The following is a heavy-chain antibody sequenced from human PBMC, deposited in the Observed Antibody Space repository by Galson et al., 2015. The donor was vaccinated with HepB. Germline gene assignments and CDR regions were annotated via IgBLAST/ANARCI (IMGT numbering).Heavy chain of an antibody. CDR2: IRYDGSNK. D-gene: IGHD4-23*01. J-gene: IGHJ4*02. V-gene: IGHV3-30*02. CDR3: AKFQVYGGSY. Sequence: SLRLSCAASGFTFSSYGMHWVRQAPGKGLEWVAFIRYDGSNKYYADSGKGRFTISRDNSKNTLYLQMNSLRAEDTAVYYCAKFQVYGGSYWGQGTLVTVSS. CDR1: GFTFSSYG.